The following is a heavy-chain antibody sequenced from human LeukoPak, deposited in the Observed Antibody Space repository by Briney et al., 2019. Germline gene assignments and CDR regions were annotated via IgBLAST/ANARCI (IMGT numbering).Heavy chain of an antibody. CDR2: INPNSGGT. V-gene: IGHV1-2*02. D-gene: IGHD6-13*01. CDR3: ASLGIAAAGTDYYGMDV. J-gene: IGHJ6*02. CDR1: GYTFTVYY. Sequence: ASVKVSCKASGYTFTVYYMHWVRQAPGQGLEWMGWINPNSGGTNYAQKFQGRVTMTRDTSISTAYMELSRLRSDDTAVYYCASLGIAAAGTDYYGMDVWGQGTTVTVSS.